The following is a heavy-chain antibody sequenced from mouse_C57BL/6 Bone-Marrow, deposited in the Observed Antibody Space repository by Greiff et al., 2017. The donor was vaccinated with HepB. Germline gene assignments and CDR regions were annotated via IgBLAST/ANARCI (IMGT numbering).Heavy chain of an antibody. Sequence: EVQVVESGGDLVKPGGSLKLSCAASGFTFSSYGMSWVRQTPDKRLGWVATISSGGSYTYYPDSVKGRFTISRDNAKNTLYLQMSRLKSEDTAMYYCARRPGPHAMDYWGQGTAVTVSS. J-gene: IGHJ4*01. V-gene: IGHV5-6*01. D-gene: IGHD3-3*01. CDR2: ISSGGSYT. CDR3: ARRPGPHAMDY. CDR1: GFTFSSYG.